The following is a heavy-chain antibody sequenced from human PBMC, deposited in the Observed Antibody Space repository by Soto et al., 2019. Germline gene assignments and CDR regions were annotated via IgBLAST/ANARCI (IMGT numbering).Heavy chain of an antibody. D-gene: IGHD3-16*02. J-gene: IGHJ4*02. CDR3: AREPTYDYVWGSYRQPVSDY. CDR1: GFTFSSYW. Sequence: PGGSLRLSCAASGFTFSSYWMSWVRQAPGKGLEWVANIKQDGSEKYYVDSVKGRFTISRDNAKNSLYLQMNSLRAEDTAVYYCAREPTYDYVWGSYRQPVSDYWGQGTLVTVSS. V-gene: IGHV3-7*01. CDR2: IKQDGSEK.